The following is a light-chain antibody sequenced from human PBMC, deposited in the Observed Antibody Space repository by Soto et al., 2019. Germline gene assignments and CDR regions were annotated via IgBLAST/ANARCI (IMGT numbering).Light chain of an antibody. Sequence: DIQMTQSPSSLSVSVGDRVTITCRASQTISTHLNWYQRKAGEAPKFLIYAASSLQSGVPSRFSGSGSGTDFTLTISSLQPEEFATYYCQQSYSSPYTFGQGTTLEIK. CDR2: AAS. V-gene: IGKV1-39*01. CDR1: QTISTH. CDR3: QQSYSSPYT. J-gene: IGKJ2*01.